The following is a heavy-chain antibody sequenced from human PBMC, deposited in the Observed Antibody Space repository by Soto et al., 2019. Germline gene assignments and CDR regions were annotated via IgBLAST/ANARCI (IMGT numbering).Heavy chain of an antibody. J-gene: IGHJ4*02. D-gene: IGHD1-26*01. V-gene: IGHV1-18*04. CDR3: ARRGGYYDY. Sequence: QVQLVQSGAEVKKPGASVKVSCKASGYTFTSYGISWVRQAPGQGLEWMGWISAYNGNTTYAQKFQGRVTMTRDTSITTAYMELSSLISDDTAVYYCARRGGYYDYWGQGTLVTVSS. CDR2: ISAYNGNT. CDR1: GYTFTSYG.